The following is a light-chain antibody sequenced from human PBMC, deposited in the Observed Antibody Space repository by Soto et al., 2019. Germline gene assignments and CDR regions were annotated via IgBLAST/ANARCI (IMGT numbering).Light chain of an antibody. CDR3: TSYACGNNV. Sequence: QSALTQPPSASGSPGQSVTISCTGTSSDVGGYNYVSCYQQHPGKVPKLMVYEVNKRPSGVPDHFSGSKSCKTASLTVSGLQAEDEADYYCTSYACGNNVFGTGTMLTVL. CDR1: SSDVGGYNY. CDR2: EVN. V-gene: IGLV2-8*01. J-gene: IGLJ1*01.